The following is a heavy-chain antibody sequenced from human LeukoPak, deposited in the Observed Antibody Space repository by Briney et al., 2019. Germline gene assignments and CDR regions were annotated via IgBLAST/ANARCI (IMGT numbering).Heavy chain of an antibody. Sequence: PGRSLRLSCVVSGLTFSNYGMHWVRQAPGKGLEWVAVISYDGSNKYYADSVKGRFTISRDNSKNTLYLQMNSLRAEDTAVFYCAKDAPPCSGGSCYSGYYFYGMDVWGKGTTVTVSS. CDR2: ISYDGSNK. D-gene: IGHD2-15*01. CDR3: AKDAPPCSGGSCYSGYYFYGMDV. V-gene: IGHV3-30*18. J-gene: IGHJ6*04. CDR1: GLTFSNYG.